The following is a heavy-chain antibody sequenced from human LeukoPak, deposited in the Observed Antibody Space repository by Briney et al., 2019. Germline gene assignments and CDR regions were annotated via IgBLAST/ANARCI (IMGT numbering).Heavy chain of an antibody. J-gene: IGHJ4*02. Sequence: GGSLRLSCAASGFTFDDYAMHWVRQAPGKDLEWVSGISWNSGSIGYADSVKGRFTISRDNAKNSLYLQMNSLRAEDTALYYGAKDISGYSSSWYEFDYWGQGTLVTVSS. D-gene: IGHD6-13*01. V-gene: IGHV3-9*01. CDR3: AKDISGYSSSWYEFDY. CDR1: GFTFDDYA. CDR2: ISWNSGSI.